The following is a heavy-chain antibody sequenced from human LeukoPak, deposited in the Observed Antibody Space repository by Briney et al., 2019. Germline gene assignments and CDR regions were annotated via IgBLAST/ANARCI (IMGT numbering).Heavy chain of an antibody. J-gene: IGHJ4*02. CDR2: ITSAGAST. Sequence: GRSLRLSCAASGFTLTNYAMSWVRQAPGKGLDWVSGITSAGASTYYTDSVKGRFTISRNNSKNTLYLQMNSLRAEDTAVYYCAKDSGANKGYFDYWGQGTLVTVSS. D-gene: IGHD1-26*01. CDR3: AKDSGANKGYFDY. CDR1: GFTLTNYA. V-gene: IGHV3-23*01.